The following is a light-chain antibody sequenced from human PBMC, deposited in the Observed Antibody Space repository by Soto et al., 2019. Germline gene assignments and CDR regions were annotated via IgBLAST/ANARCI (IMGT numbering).Light chain of an antibody. CDR3: QQSYTTPLIT. CDR2: DAS. J-gene: IGKJ3*01. CDR1: QSLDNC. Sequence: DIQMTQSPSSLSASVGDRVTITCRASQSLDNCLNWYQQKPGKAPKLLIYDASTLQSGVPSRFSGSGAGTDFSLTISSLQPEDFATYYCQQSYTTPLITFGPGTKVDI. V-gene: IGKV1-39*01.